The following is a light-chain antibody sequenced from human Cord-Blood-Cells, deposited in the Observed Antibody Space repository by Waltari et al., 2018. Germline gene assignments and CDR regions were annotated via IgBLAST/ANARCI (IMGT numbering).Light chain of an antibody. Sequence: DIQMTQSPSSLSASVGDRVTITCRASQSISSYLNWYQQKPGKAPKLLIYAASSLQSVVRSRFSGSGSGKDFTLTISSLQPEDFETYICQQSYSTLGYSFGQGTKLEIK. CDR1: QSISSY. J-gene: IGKJ2*03. CDR3: QQSYSTLGYS. V-gene: IGKV1-39*01. CDR2: AAS.